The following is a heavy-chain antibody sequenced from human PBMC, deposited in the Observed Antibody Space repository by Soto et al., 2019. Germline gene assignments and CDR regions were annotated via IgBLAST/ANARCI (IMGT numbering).Heavy chain of an antibody. CDR2: INPNSGGT. J-gene: IGHJ6*02. V-gene: IGHV1-2*04. CDR3: ARERQYSYGRADYYYYGMDV. Sequence: ASVKVSCKASGYTFTGYYMHWVRQAPGQGLEWMGWINPNSGGTNYAQKFQGWVTMTRDTSISTAYMELSRLRSDDTAVYYCARERQYSYGRADYYYYGMDVWGQGTTVTVSS. D-gene: IGHD5-18*01. CDR1: GYTFTGYY.